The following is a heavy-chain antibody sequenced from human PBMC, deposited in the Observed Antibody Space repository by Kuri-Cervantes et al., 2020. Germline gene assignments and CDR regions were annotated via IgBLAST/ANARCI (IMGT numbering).Heavy chain of an antibody. CDR3: ARLSGLGFDY. CDR1: GSTFSSYA. Sequence: GGSLRLSCAASGSTFSSYAMTWVRQAPGKGLEWVSAITGSGGSTYYADSVRGRFTTSRDNAKNSLYLQMSSLRDEDTAVYYCARLSGLGFDYRGQGTLVTVSS. V-gene: IGHV3-23*01. J-gene: IGHJ4*02. D-gene: IGHD6-25*01. CDR2: ITGSGGST.